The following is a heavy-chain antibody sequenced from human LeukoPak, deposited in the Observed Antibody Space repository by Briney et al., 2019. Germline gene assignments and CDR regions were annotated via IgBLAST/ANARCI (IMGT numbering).Heavy chain of an antibody. CDR3: ARGGGYCSSTSCYAFDY. CDR2: IIPIFGTA. Sequence: GASVKVSCKASGGTFSSYAISWVRQAPGQGLEWMGGIIPIFGTANYAQKFQGRVTITADESTSTAYMEPSSLRSEDTAVYYCARGGGYCSSTSCYAFDYWGQGTLVTVSS. J-gene: IGHJ4*02. D-gene: IGHD2-2*01. V-gene: IGHV1-69*13. CDR1: GGTFSSYA.